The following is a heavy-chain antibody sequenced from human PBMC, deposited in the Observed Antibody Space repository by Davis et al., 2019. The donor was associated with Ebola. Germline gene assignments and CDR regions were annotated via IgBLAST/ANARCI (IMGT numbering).Heavy chain of an antibody. CDR1: GFTFSSYA. CDR2: IYSGGST. V-gene: IGHV3-66*01. Sequence: GGSLRLSCAASGFTFSSYAMSWVRQAPGKGLEWVSVIYSGGSTYYADSVKGRFTISRDNSKNTLYLQMNSLRAEDTAMYYCARELLWFGDNWFDPWGQGTLVTVSS. CDR3: ARELLWFGDNWFDP. D-gene: IGHD3-10*01. J-gene: IGHJ5*02.